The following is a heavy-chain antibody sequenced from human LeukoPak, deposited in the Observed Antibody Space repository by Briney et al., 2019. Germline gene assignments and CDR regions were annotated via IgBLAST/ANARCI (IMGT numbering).Heavy chain of an antibody. CDR1: GGSISSYY. V-gene: IGHV4-59*08. CDR3: ARHPTVVSAFDY. J-gene: IGHJ4*02. CDR2: IYYSGST. D-gene: IGHD4-23*01. Sequence: PSETLSLTCTVSGGSISSYYWSWIRQPPGKGLEWIGYIYYSGSTNYNPSLKSRVTISVDTSKNQFSLKLSSVTAADTAVYYRARHPTVVSAFDYWGQGTLVTVSS.